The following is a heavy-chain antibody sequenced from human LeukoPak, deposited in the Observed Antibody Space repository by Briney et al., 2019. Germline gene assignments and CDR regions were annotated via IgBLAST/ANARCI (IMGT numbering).Heavy chain of an antibody. CDR2: IYYSGST. D-gene: IGHD3-10*01. CDR1: GGSISSYY. J-gene: IGHJ4*02. V-gene: IGHV4-59*12. CDR3: ARGALWFGEYYFDY. Sequence: PSETLSLTCTVSGGSISSYYWSWIRQPPGKGLEWIGYIYYSGSTNYNPSLKSRVTMSVDTSKNQFSLKLSSVTAADTAVYYCARGALWFGEYYFDYWGQGTLVTVSS.